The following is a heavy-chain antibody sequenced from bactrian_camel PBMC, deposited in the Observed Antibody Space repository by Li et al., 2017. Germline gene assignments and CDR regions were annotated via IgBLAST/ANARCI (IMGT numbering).Heavy chain of an antibody. V-gene: IGHV3S1*01. Sequence: HVQLVESGGGSVQAGGSLRLSCTASEYPARYMGWFRQAPGKELEWVSGINSGGSSTYYADSVKGRFTISRDNAKNTLYLQLDSLKTEDTAMYYCVQGVWWGTYGDIHRHQRGQGTQVTVS. CDR2: INSGGSST. CDR1: EYPARY. D-gene: IGHD7*01. J-gene: IGHJ4*01. CDR3: VQGVWWGTYGDIHRHQ.